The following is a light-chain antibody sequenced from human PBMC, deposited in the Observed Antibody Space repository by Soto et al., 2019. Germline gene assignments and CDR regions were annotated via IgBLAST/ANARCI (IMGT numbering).Light chain of an antibody. Sequence: QSVLTQPPSASGTPGQRVTIPCSGSSSNIGVNTVNWFQQLPGTAPKLVMYSDIHRPSGVPDRFSGSKSGTSASLAISGLQSEDEADYYCAVWDDSLSGYVFXTGTKGTVL. J-gene: IGLJ1*01. V-gene: IGLV1-44*01. CDR2: SDI. CDR3: AVWDDSLSGYV. CDR1: SSNIGVNT.